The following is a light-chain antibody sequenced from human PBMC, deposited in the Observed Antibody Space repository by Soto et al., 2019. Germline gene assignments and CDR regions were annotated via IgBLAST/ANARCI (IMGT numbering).Light chain of an antibody. V-gene: IGKV1-5*01. CDR1: QSMSGW. CDR2: DAS. CDR3: QQYNSYPLT. J-gene: IGKJ4*01. Sequence: DIQMTQSPSTLSASVGDRVSITCRASQSMSGWLAWYQQKPGKAPKVLIDDASSLESGVPSRFSGSGSGTEFTLTISSLQPDDFATYYCQQYNSYPLTFGGGTKVEIK.